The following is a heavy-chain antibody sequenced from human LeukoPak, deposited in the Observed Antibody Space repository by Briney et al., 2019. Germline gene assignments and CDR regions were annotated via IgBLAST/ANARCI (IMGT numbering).Heavy chain of an antibody. CDR3: ARLTAISGWVDY. D-gene: IGHD6-19*01. CDR1: GGSISSYY. J-gene: IGHJ4*02. CDR2: IYYSGST. V-gene: IGHV4-59*08. Sequence: NTSETLSLTCSVSGGSISSYYWSWIRQPPGKGLEWIGYIYYSGSTNYNPSLKSRVTISIDTSKNQFSLKLSSVTAADTAVYYCARLTAISGWVDYWGQGTLVTVSS.